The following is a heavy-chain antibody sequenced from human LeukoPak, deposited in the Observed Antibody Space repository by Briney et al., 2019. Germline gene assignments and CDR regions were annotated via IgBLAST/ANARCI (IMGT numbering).Heavy chain of an antibody. V-gene: IGHV1-8*03. CDR1: GYTFTGYY. CDR2: MNPNSGNT. CDR3: ARGTISSAYSSSSVVDY. Sequence: GASVKVSCKASGYTFTGYYMHWVRQATGQGLEWMGWMNPNSGNTGYAQKFQGRVTITRNTSISTAYMELSSLRSEDTAVYYCARGTISSAYSSSSVVDYWGQGTLVTVSS. D-gene: IGHD6-6*01. J-gene: IGHJ4*02.